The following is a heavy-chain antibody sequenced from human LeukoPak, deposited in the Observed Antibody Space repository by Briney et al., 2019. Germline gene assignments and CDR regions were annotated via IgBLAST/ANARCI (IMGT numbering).Heavy chain of an antibody. D-gene: IGHD6-13*01. CDR1: GFTFSSYW. Sequence: GGSLRLSCVVSGFTFSSYWMSCVRQAPGKGLEWVANIKPDGSEMYYVDSVKGRFTISRDNAKNSLYLQMNSLRVEDTAVYYCASNGVYLDYWGQGTLVTVSS. CDR2: IKPDGSEM. CDR3: ASNGVYLDY. V-gene: IGHV3-7*01. J-gene: IGHJ4*02.